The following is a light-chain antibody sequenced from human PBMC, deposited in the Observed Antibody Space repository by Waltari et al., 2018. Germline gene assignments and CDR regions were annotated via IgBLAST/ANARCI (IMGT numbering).Light chain of an antibody. Sequence: DIVMTQSPDSLAVSLGERATINCKSSQYVLYSSNNKNYLAWYQQKPGQPPKLLIYWASARESGVPDRFSGSGSGTDFTLTISSLQAEDVAVYYCQQYYSTPRTFGPGTKVEIK. V-gene: IGKV4-1*01. CDR1: QYVLYSSNNKNY. J-gene: IGKJ1*01. CDR2: WAS. CDR3: QQYYSTPRT.